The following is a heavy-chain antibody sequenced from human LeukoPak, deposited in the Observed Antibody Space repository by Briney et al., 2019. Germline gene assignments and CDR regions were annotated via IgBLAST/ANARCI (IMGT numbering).Heavy chain of an antibody. V-gene: IGHV1-2*02. D-gene: IGHD5-18*01. CDR3: AREVTDTAMAMFDP. J-gene: IGHJ5*02. CDR2: INPNSGGT. CDR1: GYTFTGYY. Sequence: GASVKVSCKASGYTFTGYYMHWVRQAPGQGLEWMGWINPNSGGTNYAQKFQGRVTMTRDTSISTAYMELSRLRSDDTAVYYCAREVTDTAMAMFDPWGQGSLVTVSS.